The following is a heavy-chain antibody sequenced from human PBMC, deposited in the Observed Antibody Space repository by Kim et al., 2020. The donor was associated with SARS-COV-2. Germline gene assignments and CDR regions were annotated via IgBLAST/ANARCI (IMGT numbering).Heavy chain of an antibody. Sequence: ASVKVSCKASGYTFTDYLIHWVRQAPGQGLDWVGCINPNGGGTKFAEKFQGRVTMTRDSSANTAYMELSRLTSDDTAVYYCAAESEGAFDIWGQGTLITV. CDR3: AAESEGAFDI. CDR2: INPNGGGT. V-gene: IGHV1-2*02. J-gene: IGHJ3*02. CDR1: GYTFTDYL.